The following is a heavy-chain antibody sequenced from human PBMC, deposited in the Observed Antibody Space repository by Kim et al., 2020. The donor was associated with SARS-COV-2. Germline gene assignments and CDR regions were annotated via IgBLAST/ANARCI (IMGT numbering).Heavy chain of an antibody. CDR1: GGSFSGYK. J-gene: IGHJ5*02. CDR2: INDSGST. CDR3: PRGVPRS. Sequence: SETLSLTCAVYGGSFSGYKWSWIRQSPGKGLEWIGQINDSGSTNYNTSLKSRVTISVDTSKNQFSLKLTSVPAADTAVYYCPRGVPRSWCQATLFPVSS. V-gene: IGHV4-34*01.